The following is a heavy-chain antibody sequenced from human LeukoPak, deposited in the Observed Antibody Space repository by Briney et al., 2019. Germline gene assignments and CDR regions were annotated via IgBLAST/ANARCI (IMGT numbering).Heavy chain of an antibody. CDR3: ARVFGYSSSWYYDAFDI. Sequence: SETLSLTCTVSGGSISSYYWSWIWQPPGKGLEWIGYIYYSGSTNYNPSLKSRVTISVDTSKNQFSLKLSSVTAADTAVYYCARVFGYSSSWYYDAFDIWGQGTMVTVSS. CDR2: IYYSGST. V-gene: IGHV4-59*01. J-gene: IGHJ3*02. CDR1: GGSISSYY. D-gene: IGHD6-13*01.